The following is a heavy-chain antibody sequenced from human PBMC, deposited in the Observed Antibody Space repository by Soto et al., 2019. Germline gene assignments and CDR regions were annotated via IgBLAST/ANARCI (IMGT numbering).Heavy chain of an antibody. D-gene: IGHD1-20*01. CDR1: GGAFTNYS. CDR2: IIPLHNTS. V-gene: IGHV1-69*06. CDR3: AIWSNWKPLYYRGMDV. J-gene: IGHJ6*02. Sequence: QVQLLQSGAEVKKPGSSVKVSCKVSGGAFTNYSLNWVRHAPGQGLEWLGGIIPLHNTSNYSLKLLGRGSVTADISSNTVYMHLSGLTSDDTATYYFAIWSNWKPLYYRGMDVWGQGTTVTVSS.